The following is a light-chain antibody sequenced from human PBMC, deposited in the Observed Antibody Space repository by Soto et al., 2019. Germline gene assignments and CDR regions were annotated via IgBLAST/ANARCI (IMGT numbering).Light chain of an antibody. CDR2: KAS. Sequence: DIQMTQSPSTLSASVGDRVTITCRASQSISSWLAWYQKKPGKAPKLLIYKASSLESGVPSRFSGSGSGTEFTLTISSLQPDDFATYYCQQYNSYLITFGQGTRLES. CDR3: QQYNSYLIT. V-gene: IGKV1-5*03. J-gene: IGKJ5*01. CDR1: QSISSW.